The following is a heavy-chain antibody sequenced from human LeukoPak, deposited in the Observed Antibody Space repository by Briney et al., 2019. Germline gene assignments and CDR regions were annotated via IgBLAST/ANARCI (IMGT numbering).Heavy chain of an antibody. Sequence: SETLSLTCTVSGGSISSYYWSWIRQPPGKGLEWIGYIYYSGSTNYNPSLKSRVTISVDTSKNQFSLKLSSVTAADTAVYYCARDSTGSGIGPFDPWGQGTLVTVSS. CDR2: IYYSGST. CDR1: GGSISSYY. D-gene: IGHD2-15*01. V-gene: IGHV4-59*01. CDR3: ARDSTGSGIGPFDP. J-gene: IGHJ5*02.